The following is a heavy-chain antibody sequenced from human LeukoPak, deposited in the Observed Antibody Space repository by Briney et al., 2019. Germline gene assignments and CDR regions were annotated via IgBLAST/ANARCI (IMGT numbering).Heavy chain of an antibody. CDR1: GGSISSYY. CDR3: ARDRGSLGWELQSYAFDI. V-gene: IGHV4-59*01. Sequence: SETLSLTCTVSGGSISSYYWSWIRQPPGKGLEWIGYIYYSGSTNYNPSLKSRVTISVDTSKNQFSLKLSSVTAADTAVYYCARDRGSLGWELQSYAFDIWGQGTMVTVSS. CDR2: IYYSGST. D-gene: IGHD2-15*01. J-gene: IGHJ3*02.